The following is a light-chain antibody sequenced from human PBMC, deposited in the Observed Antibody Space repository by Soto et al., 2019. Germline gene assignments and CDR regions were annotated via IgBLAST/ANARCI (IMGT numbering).Light chain of an antibody. J-gene: IGLJ2*01. CDR3: QTWGTGIVV. V-gene: IGLV4-69*01. CDR1: SGHSNYA. Sequence: QAVVTQSPSASASLGASVKLTCTLSSGHSNYAIAWHQQQPEKGPRYLIKLNSDGSHSKGDGIPDRFSGSSSGAERYLSISSLQSEDEADYYCQTWGTGIVVFGGGTKLTVL. CDR2: LNSDGSH.